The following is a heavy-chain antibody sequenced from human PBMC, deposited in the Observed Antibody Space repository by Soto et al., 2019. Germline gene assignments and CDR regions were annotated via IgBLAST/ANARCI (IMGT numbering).Heavy chain of an antibody. CDR2: VYYTGTT. D-gene: IGHD2-21*02. CDR1: GGSIRTGDYY. CDR3: ARGPPIVMGTTIVPRTYYFDY. J-gene: IGHJ4*02. V-gene: IGHV4-39*02. Sequence: SETLSLTCTVSGGSIRTGDYYWVWIRQTPGRGLEWIGSVYYTGTTYYTPSLQGRVNMSADTSKNTFFLELRSVTAADTAVYFCARGPPIVMGTTIVPRTYYFDYWGQGTLVTVSS.